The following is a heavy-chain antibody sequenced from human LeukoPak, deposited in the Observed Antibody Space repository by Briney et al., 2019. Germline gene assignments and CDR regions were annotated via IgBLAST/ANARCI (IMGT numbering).Heavy chain of an antibody. V-gene: IGHV3-20*04. D-gene: IGHD2-2*01. Sequence: GGSLRLSCAASGFRFDDYVMSWVGHVPGKGREGGSGTNWDGASTAYTHSVKGPFTISRDNVKNFLYLRRNSLSVADTAFYFCGIVYCSTTSCYYFYEYYMDVWGKGTTVTVPS. CDR1: GFRFDDYV. J-gene: IGHJ6*03. CDR3: GIVYCSTTSCYYFYEYYMDV. CDR2: TNWDGAST.